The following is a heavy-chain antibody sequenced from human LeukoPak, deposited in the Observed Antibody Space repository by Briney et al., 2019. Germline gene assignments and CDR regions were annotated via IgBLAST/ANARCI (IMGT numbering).Heavy chain of an antibody. V-gene: IGHV3-30-3*01. CDR2: ISYDGSNK. D-gene: IGHD1-26*01. CDR1: GFTFSDYY. CDR3: ARDQGIVGATYYFDY. J-gene: IGHJ4*02. Sequence: PGGSLRLSCAASGFTFSDYYMSWIRQAPGKGLEWVAVISYDGSNKYYADSVKGRFTISRDNSKNTLYLQMNSLRAEDTAVYYCARDQGIVGATYYFDYWGQGTLVTVSS.